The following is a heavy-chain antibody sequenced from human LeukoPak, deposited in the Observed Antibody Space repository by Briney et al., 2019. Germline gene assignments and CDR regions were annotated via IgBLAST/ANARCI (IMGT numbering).Heavy chain of an antibody. CDR3: AKDQTGKQLVPYYFDY. D-gene: IGHD6-6*01. CDR2: ISGSGGRT. Sequence: GGSLRLSCAASGFTFSSYAMSWVRQAPGKGLEWVSVISGSGGRTYYADSVKGRFTISRDNSKNTVYLQMNSLRAEDTAVYYCAKDQTGKQLVPYYFDYWGQGTLVTVSS. CDR1: GFTFSSYA. V-gene: IGHV3-23*01. J-gene: IGHJ4*02.